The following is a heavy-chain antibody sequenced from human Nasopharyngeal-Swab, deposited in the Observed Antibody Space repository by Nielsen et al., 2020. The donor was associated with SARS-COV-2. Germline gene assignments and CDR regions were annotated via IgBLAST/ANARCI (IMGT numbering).Heavy chain of an antibody. V-gene: IGHV3-48*02. CDR3: ARDGYSSSWYAFDI. J-gene: IGHJ3*02. D-gene: IGHD6-6*01. CDR1: GFTFSSYS. CDR2: ISSSSSTI. Sequence: GESLKISCAASGFTFSSYSMNWVRQAPGKGLEWVSYISSSSSTIYYADSVKGRFTISRDNAKNSLYLQMNSLRDEDTAVYYCARDGYSSSWYAFDIWGQGKMVTVSS.